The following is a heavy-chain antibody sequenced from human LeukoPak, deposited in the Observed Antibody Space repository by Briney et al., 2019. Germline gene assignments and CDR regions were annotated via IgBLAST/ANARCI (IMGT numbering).Heavy chain of an antibody. D-gene: IGHD5-12*01. CDR1: GFTFSSYA. J-gene: IGHJ4*02. Sequence: GGSLRLSCAASGFTFSSYAMSWVRQAPGKGLEWVSAINDRGGAKFYADSVKGRFTISRDNSKNTLYLQMNSLRAEDSALYYCAKVRVGTSDCFDYWGQGTLVTVSS. V-gene: IGHV3-23*01. CDR2: INDRGGAK. CDR3: AKVRVGTSDCFDY.